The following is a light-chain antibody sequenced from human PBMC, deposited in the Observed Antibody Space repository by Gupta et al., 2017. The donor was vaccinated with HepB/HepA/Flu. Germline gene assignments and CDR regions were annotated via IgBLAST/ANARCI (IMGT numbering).Light chain of an antibody. CDR2: GNN. CDR3: HSDDSRRSSSV. J-gene: IGLJ1*01. V-gene: IGLV1-40*01. CDR1: SSNIGASDD. Sequence: QSVLTQPPSVSGAPGQRVTISCTGTSSNIGASDDVHWYQHLPGTAPKLLIYGNNNRAAGVPARFFGSKSGTHPSLAITGRQAEEEVDYFCHSDDSRRSSSVCGTENKVIVL.